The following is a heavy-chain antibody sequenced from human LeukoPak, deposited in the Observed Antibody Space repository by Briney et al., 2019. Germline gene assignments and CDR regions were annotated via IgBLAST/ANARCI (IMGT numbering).Heavy chain of an antibody. D-gene: IGHD3-3*01. CDR1: GFTFSSYG. Sequence: PGGSLRLSCAASGFTFSSYGMHWVRQAPGKGLEWVAFIRYDGSNKYYADSVKGRFTISRDNSKNTLYLQMNSLRAEDTAVYYCAKVYYDFWSGYYRPLPNYYYMDVWGKGTTVTVSS. CDR3: AKVYYDFWSGYYRPLPNYYYMDV. CDR2: IRYDGSNK. V-gene: IGHV3-30*02. J-gene: IGHJ6*03.